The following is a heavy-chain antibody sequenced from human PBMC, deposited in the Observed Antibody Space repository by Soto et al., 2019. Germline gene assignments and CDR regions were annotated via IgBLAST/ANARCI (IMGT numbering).Heavy chain of an antibody. CDR1: GGSFSGYY. Sequence: SETLSLTCAVYGGSFSGYYWSWIRQPPGKGLEWIGEINHSGSTNYNPSLKSRVTISVDTSKNQFSLKLSSVTAADTAVYYCARGGWSDYWGQGTLVTVSS. V-gene: IGHV4-34*01. CDR2: INHSGST. J-gene: IGHJ4*02. CDR3: ARGGWSDY. D-gene: IGHD6-19*01.